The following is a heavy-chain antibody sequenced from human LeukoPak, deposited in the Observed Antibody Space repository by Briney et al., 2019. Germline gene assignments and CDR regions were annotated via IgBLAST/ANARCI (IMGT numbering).Heavy chain of an antibody. V-gene: IGHV3-21*01. Sequence: GGSLRLSCAASGFAFSKYAMMWVRQAPGKGLEWVSSISSSSSYIYYADSVKGRFTISRDNAKNSLYLQMNSLRAEDTAVYYCARDDNWNDVGYMDVWGKGTTVTVSS. CDR1: GFAFSKYA. CDR2: ISSSSSYI. J-gene: IGHJ6*03. D-gene: IGHD1-1*01. CDR3: ARDDNWNDVGYMDV.